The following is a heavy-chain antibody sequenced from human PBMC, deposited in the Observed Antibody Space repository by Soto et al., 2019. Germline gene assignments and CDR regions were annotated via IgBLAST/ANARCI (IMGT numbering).Heavy chain of an antibody. J-gene: IGHJ4*01. CDR3: VAGPDRAKSAY. V-gene: IGHV4-59*01. Sequence: SETLSLTCTVSGGSINDYYWSWTRQPPGKGLEWIAYGLRPDYTGYNPSLRNRVTISSDTSKNQFSLRLISVTAADTAVYYCVAGPDRAKSAYWGQGTLVTVS. CDR1: GGSINDYY. CDR2: GLRPDYT.